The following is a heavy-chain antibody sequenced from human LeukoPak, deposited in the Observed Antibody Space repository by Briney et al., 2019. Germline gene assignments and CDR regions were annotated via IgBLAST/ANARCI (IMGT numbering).Heavy chain of an antibody. D-gene: IGHD3-9*01. CDR1: GFTFSSYI. CDR3: AKDLYFGGGYFDY. J-gene: IGHJ4*02. CDR2: ISCIGGST. V-gene: IGHV3-23*01. Sequence: GGSLRLSCAASGFTFSSYIISSVPQTPGKGLEWVSAISCIGGSTYYADSVKGRFTISRDNSKNTLYLQMNSLRAEDTGVYYCAKDLYFGGGYFDYWGQGSLVTVSS.